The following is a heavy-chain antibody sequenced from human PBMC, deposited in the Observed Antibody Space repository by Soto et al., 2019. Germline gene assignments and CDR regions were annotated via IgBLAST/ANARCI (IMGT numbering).Heavy chain of an antibody. V-gene: IGHV3-23*01. CDR2: IRSSGEST. Sequence: QLLESGGGLVQTGGSLRLSCTASGFTFSNYAISWVRQAPGKGLEWVSGIRSSGESTYYADSVKGRLTISRDNSKNMLYLQINSLRDEDTAVYYCAKGGRRVLIPMDVWGQGTTVTVSS. CDR3: AKGGRRVLIPMDV. D-gene: IGHD2-8*01. CDR1: GFTFSNYA. J-gene: IGHJ6*02.